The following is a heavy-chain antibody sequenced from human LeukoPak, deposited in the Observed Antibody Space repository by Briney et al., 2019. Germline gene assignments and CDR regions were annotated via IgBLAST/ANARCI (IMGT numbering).Heavy chain of an antibody. D-gene: IGHD3-10*01. CDR2: ITSSSSYI. Sequence: GGSLTLSCAASGFTFSSYTMTWVRQTPGTGLEWVSSITSSSSYILYADAVRGRFTISRDNAKNSLYLQMNSLRAEDTAVYYCAKDKYYDSGSRFSNPDYWGQGTLVTVSS. CDR1: GFTFSSYT. J-gene: IGHJ4*02. V-gene: IGHV3-21*01. CDR3: AKDKYYDSGSRFSNPDY.